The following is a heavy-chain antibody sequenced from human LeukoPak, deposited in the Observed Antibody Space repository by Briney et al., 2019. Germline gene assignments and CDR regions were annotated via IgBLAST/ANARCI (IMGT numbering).Heavy chain of an antibody. CDR2: IYHSGST. D-gene: IGHD1-26*01. CDR3: ARDYRVGATSSGMDV. V-gene: IGHV4-4*02. Sequence: PSGTLSLTCAVSGGSISSSNWWSWVRQPPGKGLEWIGEIYHSGSTNYNPSLKSRVTISVDKSKNQFSLKLSSVTAADTAVYYCARDYRVGATSSGMDVWGQGTTVTVSS. J-gene: IGHJ6*02. CDR1: GGSISSSNW.